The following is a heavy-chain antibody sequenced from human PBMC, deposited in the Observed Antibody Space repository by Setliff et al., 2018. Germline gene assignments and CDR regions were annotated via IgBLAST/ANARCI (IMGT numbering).Heavy chain of an antibody. CDR1: GYSFSDFY. CDR2: INPKSGVT. Sequence: GASVKVSCKASGYSFSDFYIHWVRQVPGRGPEWMGSINPKSGVTRYVQMFQGRVTITRDTSISTAYMERSSLRSDDTAVYYCARDGISWLNWLDPWGQGTPVTVSS. J-gene: IGHJ5*01. CDR3: ARDGISWLNWLDP. V-gene: IGHV1-2*02. D-gene: IGHD6-13*01.